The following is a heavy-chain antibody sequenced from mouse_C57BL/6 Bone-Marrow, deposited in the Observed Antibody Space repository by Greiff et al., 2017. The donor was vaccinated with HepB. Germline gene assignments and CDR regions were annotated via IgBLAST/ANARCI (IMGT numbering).Heavy chain of an antibody. CDR3: AKIYYYGSKDY. CDR2: IHPNSGST. D-gene: IGHD1-1*01. J-gene: IGHJ2*01. Sequence: VQLQQPGAELVKPGASVKLSCKASGYTFTSYWMHWVKQRPGQGLEWIGMIHPNSGSTNYNEKFKSKATLTVDKSSSTAYMQLSSLTSEDSAVYYCAKIYYYGSKDYWGQGTTLTVSS. V-gene: IGHV1-64*01. CDR1: GYTFTSYW.